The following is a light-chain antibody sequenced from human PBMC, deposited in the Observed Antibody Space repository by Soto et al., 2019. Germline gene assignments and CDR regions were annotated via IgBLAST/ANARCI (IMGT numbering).Light chain of an antibody. CDR3: QSYDSSLSGWV. Sequence: QSVLTQPPSVSGAPGQRVNISCTGSSSNIGAGYDVHWYQQLPGTAPKLLIYGNSNRPSGVPDRFSGSKSGTSASLAITGLRAEDEADYYCQSYDSSLSGWVFGGGTKLTVL. V-gene: IGLV1-40*01. CDR1: SSNIGAGYD. J-gene: IGLJ3*02. CDR2: GNS.